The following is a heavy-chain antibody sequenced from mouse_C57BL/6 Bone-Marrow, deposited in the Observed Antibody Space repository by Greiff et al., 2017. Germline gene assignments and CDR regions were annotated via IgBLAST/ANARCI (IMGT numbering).Heavy chain of an antibody. J-gene: IGHJ4*01. D-gene: IGHD1-1*01. CDR2: ISSGGSYT. Sequence: EVKLVESGGDLVKPGGSLKLSCAASGFTFSSYGMSWVRQTPDKRLEWVATISSGGSYTYYPDSVKGRFTISRDNAKNTLYLQMRSLKSDDTAMYYCAGGSILYYYAMDYWGQGTSVTVSS. CDR3: AGGSILYYYAMDY. CDR1: GFTFSSYG. V-gene: IGHV5-6*01.